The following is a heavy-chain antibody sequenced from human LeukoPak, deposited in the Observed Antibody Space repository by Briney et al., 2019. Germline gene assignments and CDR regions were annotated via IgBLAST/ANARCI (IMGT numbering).Heavy chain of an antibody. Sequence: SVKVSCKASGGTFNTKSINWVRHAPGQRFEWMGKITPSLETTTYAQTFQGRVTISADKSTQIAYLELARLTSEDTAVYYCARGVRQYNGNDGESFDPWGQGTLVTVSS. D-gene: IGHD3-10*02. V-gene: IGHV1-69*08. CDR1: GGTFNTKS. CDR2: ITPSLETT. CDR3: ARGVRQYNGNDGESFDP. J-gene: IGHJ5*01.